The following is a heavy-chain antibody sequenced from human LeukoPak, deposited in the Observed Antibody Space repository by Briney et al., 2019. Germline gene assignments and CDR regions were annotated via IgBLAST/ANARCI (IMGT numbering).Heavy chain of an antibody. Sequence: GGSLRLSCAASGFTFDDYGMSWVRQAPGKGLEWVSGINWNGGSTGYADSVKGRFTISRDNAKNSLYLQMNSLRAEDTAVYYCAKSPPGPAAITFDYWGQGTLVTVSS. CDR2: INWNGGST. CDR1: GFTFDDYG. V-gene: IGHV3-20*04. J-gene: IGHJ4*02. CDR3: AKSPPGPAAITFDY. D-gene: IGHD2-2*01.